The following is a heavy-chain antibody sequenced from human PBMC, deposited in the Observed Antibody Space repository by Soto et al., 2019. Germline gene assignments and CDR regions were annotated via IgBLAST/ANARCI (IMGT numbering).Heavy chain of an antibody. CDR2: IYHSGST. CDR3: ARGPPMGY. D-gene: IGHD3-10*01. J-gene: IGHJ4*02. V-gene: IGHV4-30-2*01. CDR1: GGSISSGGYS. Sequence: SETLSLTCAVSGGSISSGGYSWSWIRQPPGKGLEWIGYIYHSGSTYYNPSLKSRVTISVDRSKNQFSLKLSSVTAADTAVYYCARGPPMGYWGQGTLVTISS.